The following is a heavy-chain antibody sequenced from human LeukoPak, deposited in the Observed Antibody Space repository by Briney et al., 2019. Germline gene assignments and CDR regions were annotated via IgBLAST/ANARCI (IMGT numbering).Heavy chain of an antibody. Sequence: ASVKVSCKASGYTFTGYYMHWVRQAPGQGLEWMGRINPNSGGTNYAQKFQGRVTMTRDTSISTAYMELSRLRSDDTAVYYCARGHKRAVLLYGSGSYYYWGQGTLVTVSS. CDR1: GYTFTGYY. CDR2: INPNSGGT. CDR3: ARGHKRAVLLYGSGSYYY. V-gene: IGHV1-2*06. J-gene: IGHJ4*02. D-gene: IGHD3-10*01.